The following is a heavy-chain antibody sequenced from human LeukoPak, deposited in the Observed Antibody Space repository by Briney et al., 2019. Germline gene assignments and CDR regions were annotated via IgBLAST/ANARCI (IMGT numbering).Heavy chain of an antibody. CDR1: GGTFSSYA. D-gene: IGHD6-13*01. Sequence: GASVKVSCKASGGTFSSYAISWVRQAPGQGLEWMGGIIPIFGTANYAQKFQGRVTITADESTSTAYMELSSLRSEDTAVYYCARSQGQQLLDPFDYWGQGTLVTVSS. CDR2: IIPIFGTA. V-gene: IGHV1-69*01. J-gene: IGHJ4*02. CDR3: ARSQGQQLLDPFDY.